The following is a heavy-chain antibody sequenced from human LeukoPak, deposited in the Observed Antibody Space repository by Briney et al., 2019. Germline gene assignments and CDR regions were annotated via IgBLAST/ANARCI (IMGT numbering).Heavy chain of an antibody. CDR2: IYYSGST. J-gene: IGHJ3*02. CDR1: GASISTYY. V-gene: IGHV4-59*08. D-gene: IGHD2-2*01. CDR3: ARLVDDAFDI. Sequence: SETLSLTCTVSGASISTYYWGWIRQPPGKGLEWIGYIYYSGSTYYNPSLKSRVTISVDTSKNQFSLKLSSVTAADTAVYYCARLVDDAFDIWGQGTMVTVSS.